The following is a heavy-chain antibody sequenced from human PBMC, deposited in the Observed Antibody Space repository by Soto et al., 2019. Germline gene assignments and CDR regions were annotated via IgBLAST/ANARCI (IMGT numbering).Heavy chain of an antibody. Sequence: QVPLQESGPGLVKPSQTLSLTCNVSGGSISGGRYYWNWIRQHPGKGLEWIGNIYDNGITYYNPSLKSRVIISEDTSKNQFSLRLSSVTAVDTAVYYCTRDRGFGMDVWGQGTTVTVSS. CDR1: GGSISGGRYY. V-gene: IGHV4-31*03. J-gene: IGHJ6*02. CDR3: TRDRGFGMDV. CDR2: IYDNGIT.